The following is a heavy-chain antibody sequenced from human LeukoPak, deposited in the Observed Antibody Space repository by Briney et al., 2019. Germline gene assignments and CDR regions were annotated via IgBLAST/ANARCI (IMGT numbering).Heavy chain of an antibody. V-gene: IGHV3-23*01. J-gene: IGHJ6*03. Sequence: GGSLRLSCAASGFTFSSYAMSWVRQAPGKGLEWVSAISGSGGSTNYADSVKGRFTISRDNSKNTLYLQMNSLRAEDTAVYYCARDVQPQAYYYYYMDVWGKGTTVTVSS. CDR3: ARDVQPQAYYYYYMDV. CDR2: ISGSGGST. D-gene: IGHD6-13*01. CDR1: GFTFSSYA.